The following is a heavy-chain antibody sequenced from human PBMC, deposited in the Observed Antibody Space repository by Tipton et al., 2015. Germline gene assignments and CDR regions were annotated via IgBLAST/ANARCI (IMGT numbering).Heavy chain of an antibody. CDR1: GFTLSTYS. J-gene: IGHJ4*02. V-gene: IGHV3-21*01. D-gene: IGHD6-19*01. CDR3: GREDRGFSSGDY. CDR2: ISSGGGFI. Sequence: SLRLSCVASGFTLSTYSMNWVRQAPGKGLEWVSSISSGGGFIYYRDSVKGRFTISRNDAKNALFLQMDSLRAEDTAVYYCGREDRGFSSGDYWGQGTLVTVSS.